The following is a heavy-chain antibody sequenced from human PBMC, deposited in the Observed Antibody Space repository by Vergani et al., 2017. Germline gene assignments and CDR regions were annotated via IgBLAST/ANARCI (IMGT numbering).Heavy chain of an antibody. CDR1: GFTFTAHG. CDR2: IGSSGPYI. D-gene: IGHD2-8*01. V-gene: IGHV3-21*06. Sequence: EVQLLESGGGSAQPGESLRLSCVASGFTFTAHGLNWVRQAPGKGLEWVAFIGSSGPYINYADSVKGRFIISRDNTNNSLFLQLRSLRAEVAAVYYCARDCTSGGCPDNYGMDVWGQGATVTVSS. J-gene: IGHJ6*02. CDR3: ARDCTSGGCPDNYGMDV.